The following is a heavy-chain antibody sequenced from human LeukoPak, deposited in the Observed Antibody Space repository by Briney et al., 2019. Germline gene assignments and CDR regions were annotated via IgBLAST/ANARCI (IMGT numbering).Heavy chain of an antibody. CDR1: GFTFSSYW. Sequence: GGSLRLSCAASGFTFSSYWMNWARQAPGKGLEWVAVISYDGSNKYYADSVKGRFTISRDNSKNTLYLQMNSLRAEDTAVYYCAREGYCSSTSCYRSYYYYGMDVWGQGTTVTASS. CDR2: ISYDGSNK. D-gene: IGHD2-2*02. CDR3: AREGYCSSTSCYRSYYYYGMDV. J-gene: IGHJ6*02. V-gene: IGHV3-30*03.